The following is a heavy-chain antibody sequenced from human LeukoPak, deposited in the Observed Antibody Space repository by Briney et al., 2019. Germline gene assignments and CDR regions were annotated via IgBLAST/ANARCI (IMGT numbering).Heavy chain of an antibody. CDR1: GYTLSEYG. Sequence: ASVRVSCKASGYTLSEYGISWLRQAPGQGLEWVGWITTYNGDRKCSEKFQGRVTMTTDTSTGTYYMEIRSLRSDDTAIYYCARDCSNGVCYPRDFWGPGTRVTVST. D-gene: IGHD2-8*01. J-gene: IGHJ4*02. V-gene: IGHV1-18*01. CDR2: ITTYNGDR. CDR3: ARDCSNGVCYPRDF.